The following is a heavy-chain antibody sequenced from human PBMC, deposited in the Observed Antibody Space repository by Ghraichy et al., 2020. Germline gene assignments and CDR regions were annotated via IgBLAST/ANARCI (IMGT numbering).Heavy chain of an antibody. CDR1: GFSFSNYD. D-gene: IGHD3-22*01. CDR2: IRFDGSKK. V-gene: IGHV3-30*02. CDR3: ARRSYDSSGYYHFDY. Sequence: GGSLRLSCAASGFSFSNYDMHWVRQAPGKGLEWVAFIRFDGSKKYYADSVRGRFTFSRDNSKNTLYLQMNSLRAEDTAVYYCARRSYDSSGYYHFDYWGQGTLVTVSS. J-gene: IGHJ4*02.